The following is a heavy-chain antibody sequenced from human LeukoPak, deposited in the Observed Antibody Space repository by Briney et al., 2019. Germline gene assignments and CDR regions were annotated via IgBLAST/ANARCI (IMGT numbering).Heavy chain of an antibody. CDR3: ARGRYSTSAGDFDY. V-gene: IGHV3-48*01. J-gene: IGHJ4*02. D-gene: IGHD6-6*01. CDR1: GFTFSSYS. Sequence: PGGSPRLSCAASGFTFSSYSMTWVRQAPGKGLEWISYIHDGGSPIYYADSVKGRFTVSRDNAKNSLYLQMNSLRAEDTAVYYCARGRYSTSAGDFDYWGQGTLVTVSS. CDR2: IHDGGSPI.